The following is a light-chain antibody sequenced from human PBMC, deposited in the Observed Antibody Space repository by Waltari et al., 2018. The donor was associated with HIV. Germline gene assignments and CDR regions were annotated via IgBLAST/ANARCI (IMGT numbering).Light chain of an antibody. V-gene: IGLV1-40*01. CDR2: GTN. CDR3: QSYDSSLSGWVV. CDR1: SSNIGAGYD. Sequence: QSVLTQPPSVSRAPGPRVTISSNGRSSNIGAGYDVHWHQQLPGTAPTLLIYGTNNRPSGVPDRFSGAKSGTSASLAITGLQAEDEAEYYCQSYDSSLSGWVVFGGGTKVTVL. J-gene: IGLJ2*01.